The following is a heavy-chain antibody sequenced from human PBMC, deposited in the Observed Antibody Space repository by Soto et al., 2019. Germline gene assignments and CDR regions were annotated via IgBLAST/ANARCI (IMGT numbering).Heavy chain of an antibody. D-gene: IGHD6-13*01. J-gene: IGHJ4*02. CDR2: IYYSGST. V-gene: IGHV4-59*08. CDR1: GGSISSYY. Sequence: QVQLQESGPGLVKPSETLSLTCTVSGGSISSYYWSWIRQPPGKGLEWIGYIYYSGSTNYNPSLKGRVTLTVDTSKNQFALKLSSVTAADTAVYCCARRYSSSFDYWGQGTLVTVSS. CDR3: ARRYSSSFDY.